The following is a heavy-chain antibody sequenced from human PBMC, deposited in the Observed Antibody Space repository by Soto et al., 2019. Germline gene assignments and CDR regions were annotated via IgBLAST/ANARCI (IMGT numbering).Heavy chain of an antibody. J-gene: IGHJ4*02. V-gene: IGHV4-59*01. Sequence: SETLSLTCTVSGDSMRSEYWSWIRQPPGKGLELIGHVYYSGSTNYNPSLKGRVTISIDRSNNQFSLRLTSVTAADTAVYYCARATDLDYFDSWGQGTLVIVSS. CDR2: VYYSGST. D-gene: IGHD1-26*01. CDR1: GDSMRSEY. CDR3: ARATDLDYFDS.